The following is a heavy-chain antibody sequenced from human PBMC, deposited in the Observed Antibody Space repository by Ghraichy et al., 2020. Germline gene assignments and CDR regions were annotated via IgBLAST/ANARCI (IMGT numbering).Heavy chain of an antibody. CDR3: ARAGRHSGSYYALRY. CDR1: GFTFSSYA. Sequence: GGSLRLSCAASGFTFSSYAMHWVRQAPGKGLEWVAVISYDGSNKYYADSVKGRFTISRDNSKNTLYLQMNSLRAEDTAVYYCARAGRHSGSYYALRYWGQGTLVTVSS. J-gene: IGHJ4*02. D-gene: IGHD1-26*01. V-gene: IGHV3-30*04. CDR2: ISYDGSNK.